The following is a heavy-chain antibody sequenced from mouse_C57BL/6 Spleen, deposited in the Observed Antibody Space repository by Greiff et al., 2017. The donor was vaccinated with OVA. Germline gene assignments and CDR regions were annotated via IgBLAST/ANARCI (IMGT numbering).Heavy chain of an antibody. CDR1: GFTFSDYY. D-gene: IGHD1-1*01. J-gene: IGHJ2*01. Sequence: EVNVVESEGGLVQPGSSMKLSCTASGFTFSDYYMAWVRQVPEKGLEWVANINYDGSSTYYLDSLKSRFIISRDNAKNILYLQMSSLKSEDTATYHCARVLLRFYYFDYWGQGTTLTVSS. CDR3: ARVLLRFYYFDY. CDR2: INYDGSST. V-gene: IGHV5-16*01.